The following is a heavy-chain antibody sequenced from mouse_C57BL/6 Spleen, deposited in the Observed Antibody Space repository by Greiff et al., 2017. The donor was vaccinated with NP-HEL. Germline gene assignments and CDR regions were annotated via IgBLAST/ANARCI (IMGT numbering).Heavy chain of an antibody. Sequence: EVKLEESVAELVRPGASVKLSCTASGFNIKNTYMHWVKQRPEQGLEWIGRIDPANGNTKYAPKFQGKATITADTSSNTAYLQLSSLTSEDTAIYYCSRGGTRGHYYCAMDYWGQGTTVTVSS. CDR3: SRGGTRGHYYCAMDY. CDR1: GFNIKNTY. CDR2: IDPANGNT. J-gene: IGHJ4*01. D-gene: IGHD3-3*01. V-gene: IGHV14-3*01.